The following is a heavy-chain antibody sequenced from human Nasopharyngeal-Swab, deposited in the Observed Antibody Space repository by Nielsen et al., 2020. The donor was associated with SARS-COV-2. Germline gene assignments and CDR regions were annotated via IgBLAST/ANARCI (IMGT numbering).Heavy chain of an antibody. D-gene: IGHD6-19*01. V-gene: IGHV1-18*01. CDR2: ISAYNGDT. CDR1: GYSFNNYA. CDR3: ARQDRSGWYVDY. J-gene: IGHJ4*02. Sequence: ASVKVSCKASGYSFNNYAITWVRQAPGQGLEWLGWISAYNGDTDHAQRLQGRVTMTTETSTSTAYMELRSLRSDDTAVYYCARQDRSGWYVDYWGQGTPVTVSS.